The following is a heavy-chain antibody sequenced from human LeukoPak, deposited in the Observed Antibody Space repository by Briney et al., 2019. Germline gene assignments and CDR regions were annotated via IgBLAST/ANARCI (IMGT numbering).Heavy chain of an antibody. J-gene: IGHJ4*02. V-gene: IGHV3-23*01. CDR3: AKLSARASYCVGDCYSGPFDY. CDR1: GFTFSSYA. Sequence: PGGSLRLSCAASGFTFSSYAMSWVRQAPGKGLEWVSAISGSGGSTYYADSVKGRFTISRDNSKNTLYLQMNSLRAEDTAVYYCAKLSARASYCVGDCYSGPFDYWGQGTLVTVSS. D-gene: IGHD2-21*02. CDR2: ISGSGGST.